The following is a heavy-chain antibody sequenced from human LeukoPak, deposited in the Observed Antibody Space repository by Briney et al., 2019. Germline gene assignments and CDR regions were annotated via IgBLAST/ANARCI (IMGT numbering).Heavy chain of an antibody. V-gene: IGHV1-8*01. D-gene: IGHD3-9*01. J-gene: IGHJ4*02. CDR3: ARGIWYYDILTGYYYFDY. CDR1: GYTFTSYD. CDR2: MNPNSGNT. Sequence: VASVKVSCKASGYTFTSYDINWVRQATGQGLEWMGWMNPNSGNTGYAQKFQGRVTMTRNTSISTAYMELSSLRSEDTAVYYYARGIWYYDILTGYYYFDYWGQGTLVTVSS.